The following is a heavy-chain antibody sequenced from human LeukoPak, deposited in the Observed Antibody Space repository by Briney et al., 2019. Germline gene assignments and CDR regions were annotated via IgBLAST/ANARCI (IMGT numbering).Heavy chain of an antibody. CDR3: ARSRAPPGYQVY. D-gene: IGHD3-9*01. J-gene: IGHJ4*02. CDR1: GYTFTNYG. V-gene: IGHV1-18*01. Sequence: GASVKVTCKASGYTFTNYGISWVRQAPGQGLEWMGWSSANNGNTNYAQKLQGRVTMTTDTSTSTAFMELRSLRSDDTAVYFCARSRAPPGYQVYWGQGTLVTVSS. CDR2: SSANNGNT.